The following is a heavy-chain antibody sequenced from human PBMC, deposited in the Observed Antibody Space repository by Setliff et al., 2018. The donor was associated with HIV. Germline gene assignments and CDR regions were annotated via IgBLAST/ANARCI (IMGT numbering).Heavy chain of an antibody. J-gene: IGHJ5*02. Sequence: ASVKVSCKASGYTFSRYSMNWVRQAPGQGLEWMGSLNTNTWNPTYAPGFTGRFVFSLDTSATTAHLQINGLKTDDTAVYYCARDYNYASGTYNWFDPWGQGTLVTVSS. CDR1: GYTFSRYS. CDR3: ARDYNYASGTYNWFDP. V-gene: IGHV7-4-1*02. CDR2: LNTNTWNP. D-gene: IGHD3-10*01.